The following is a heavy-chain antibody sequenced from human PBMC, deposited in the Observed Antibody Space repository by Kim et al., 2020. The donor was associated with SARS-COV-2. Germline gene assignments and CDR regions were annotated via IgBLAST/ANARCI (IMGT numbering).Heavy chain of an antibody. CDR1: GGSFSGYY. CDR2: INHSGST. CDR3: ARGRGETYYYGSWGSED. Sequence: SETLSLTCAVYGGSFSGYYWSCIRQPPGKGLEWIGEINHSGSTNYNPSLKSRVTISLDTSKNQYSLQLSSLTAADTAVYYCARGRGETYYYGSWGSEDWGQGTLVTVSS. J-gene: IGHJ4*02. V-gene: IGHV4-34*01. D-gene: IGHD3-10*01.